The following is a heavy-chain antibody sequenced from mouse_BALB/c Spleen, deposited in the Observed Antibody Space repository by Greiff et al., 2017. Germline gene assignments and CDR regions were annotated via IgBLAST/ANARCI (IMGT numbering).Heavy chain of an antibody. J-gene: IGHJ2*01. CDR2: ISSGGSYT. Sequence: EVQLVESGGDLVKPGGSLKLSCAASGFTFSSYGMSWVRQTPDKRLEWVATISSGGSYTYYPDSVKGRFTISRDNAKNTLYLQMSSLKSEDTAMYYCARRDSVYYYGSSLYYFDYWGQGTTLTVSS. V-gene: IGHV5-6*01. CDR3: ARRDSVYYYGSSLYYFDY. CDR1: GFTFSSYG. D-gene: IGHD1-1*01.